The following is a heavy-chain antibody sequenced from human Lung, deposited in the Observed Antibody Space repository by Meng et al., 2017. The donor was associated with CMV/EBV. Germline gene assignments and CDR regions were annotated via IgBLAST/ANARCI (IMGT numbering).Heavy chain of an antibody. V-gene: IGHV3-9*01. D-gene: IGHD5-18*01. Sequence: SLKISCAASGFTFDDYAMHWVRQAPGKGLEWVSGISWNSGSIGYADSVKGRFTISRDNAKNSLYLQMNSLRAEDTALYYCAKDTGGYSYGYNAFDIWGQGTMVXVSS. CDR2: ISWNSGSI. CDR1: GFTFDDYA. J-gene: IGHJ3*02. CDR3: AKDTGGYSYGYNAFDI.